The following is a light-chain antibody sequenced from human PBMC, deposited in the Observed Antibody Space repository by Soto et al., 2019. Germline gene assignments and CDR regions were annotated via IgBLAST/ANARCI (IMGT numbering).Light chain of an antibody. J-gene: IGKJ1*01. CDR3: QQYASSVT. Sequence: EILLTQSPDSLSLSPWDRATLSCRASQSFSSTFFAWYQQKPGQAPRLLIYGASSRATGIPDRFSGSGSGTDFTLTIGRLEPEDFAVYYCQQYASSVTFGQGTKVEIK. CDR1: QSFSSTF. CDR2: GAS. V-gene: IGKV3-20*01.